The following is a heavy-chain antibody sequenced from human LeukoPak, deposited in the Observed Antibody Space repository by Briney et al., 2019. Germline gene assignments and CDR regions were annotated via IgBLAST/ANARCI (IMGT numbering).Heavy chain of an antibody. D-gene: IGHD3-22*01. Sequence: PGRSLRLSCAASGFTFSSYAMHWVRQAPGKGLEWVAVISYDGSNKYYADSVKGRFTISRDNSKNTLYLQMNSLRSDDTAVYYCARVRPTAYYYDSSGYSPFDYWGQGTLVTVSS. CDR2: ISYDGSNK. CDR3: ARVRPTAYYYDSSGYSPFDY. V-gene: IGHV3-30-3*01. CDR1: GFTFSSYA. J-gene: IGHJ4*02.